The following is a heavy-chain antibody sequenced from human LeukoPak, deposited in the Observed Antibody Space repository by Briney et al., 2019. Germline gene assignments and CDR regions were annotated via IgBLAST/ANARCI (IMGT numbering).Heavy chain of an antibody. D-gene: IGHD6-13*01. CDR1: GFTFSSYG. Sequence: GSLRLSCAASGFTFSSYGMHWVRQAPGKGLEWIGEINHSGSTNYNPSLKSRVTISVGTSKNQFSLKLSSVTAADTAVYYCARQKGIAAAAWFDPWGQGTLVTVSS. V-gene: IGHV4-34*01. J-gene: IGHJ5*02. CDR2: INHSGST. CDR3: ARQKGIAAAAWFDP.